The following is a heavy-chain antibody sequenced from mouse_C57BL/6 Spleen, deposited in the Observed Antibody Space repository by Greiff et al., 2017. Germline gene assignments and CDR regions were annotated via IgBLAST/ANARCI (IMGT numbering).Heavy chain of an antibody. CDR3: ARHDYYGSSPWFAY. V-gene: IGHV1-82*01. CDR1: GYAFSSSW. D-gene: IGHD1-1*01. CDR2: IYPGDGDT. J-gene: IGHJ3*01. Sequence: VQLQQSGPELVKPGASVKISCKASGYAFSSSWMNWVKQGPGKGLEWIGRIYPGDGDTNYNGKFKGKATLTADKSSSTAYMQLSSLTSEDSAVYFCARHDYYGSSPWFAYWGQGTLVTVSA.